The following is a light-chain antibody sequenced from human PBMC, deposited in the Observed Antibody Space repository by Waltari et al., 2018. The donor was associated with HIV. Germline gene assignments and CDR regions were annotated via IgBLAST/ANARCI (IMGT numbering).Light chain of an antibody. CDR1: TSDVGGYNS. V-gene: IGLV2-14*03. CDR2: YVS. J-gene: IGLJ2*01. Sequence: QSALTQPASVSGSPGQSITISCTGTTSDVGGYNSVSWYQQPPAKAPKLVILYVSNRPSGVSNRFSGSKSGNTASLTISGLQAEDEAYYYCSSYTNSDTVVFGGGTKVTVL. CDR3: SSYTNSDTVV.